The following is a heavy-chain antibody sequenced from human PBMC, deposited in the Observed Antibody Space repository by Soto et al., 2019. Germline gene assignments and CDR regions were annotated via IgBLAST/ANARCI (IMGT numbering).Heavy chain of an antibody. V-gene: IGHV3-7*01. CDR3: AAGFPPDF. J-gene: IGHJ4*02. D-gene: IGHD3-10*01. CDR1: RFTFGSYW. Sequence: EVLLVESGGGLVQPGGSLTLSCAASRFTFGSYWMNWVRQAPGKGLEWVANIKGDGSEKYYVDSVEGRFTISRDNTKNALDLQMNSLRVGDTAGYYCAAGFPPDFWGQGTLFTVSS. CDR2: IKGDGSEK.